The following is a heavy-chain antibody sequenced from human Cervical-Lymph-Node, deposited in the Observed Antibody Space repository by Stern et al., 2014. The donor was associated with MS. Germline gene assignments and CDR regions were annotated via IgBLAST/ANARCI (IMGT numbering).Heavy chain of an antibody. V-gene: IGHV1-18*01. CDR1: GYTFTSSG. Sequence: QLVQSGVEVKKPGASVKVSCKASGYTFTSSGISWGRQAPGKGLEWMGWISAYTGNTNYVQKFQGRVTMTTDTSTSTAYMELRSLRSDDTAVYYCARSGSAWYGYFDYWGQGTLVTVSS. D-gene: IGHD6-19*01. CDR2: ISAYTGNT. J-gene: IGHJ4*02. CDR3: ARSGSAWYGYFDY.